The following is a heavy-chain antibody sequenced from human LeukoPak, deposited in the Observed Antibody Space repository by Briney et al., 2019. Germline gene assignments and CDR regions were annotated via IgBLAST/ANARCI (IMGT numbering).Heavy chain of an antibody. CDR1: GFTFSSYW. V-gene: IGHV3-7*01. Sequence: PGGSLRLSCAASGFTFSSYWMSWVRQAPGKGLEWVANIKQDGSEKYYVDSVKGRFTISRDNAKNSLYLQMNSLRAEGTAVYYCAREITGGYFDYWGQGTLVTVSS. CDR3: AREITGGYFDY. CDR2: IKQDGSEK. J-gene: IGHJ4*02. D-gene: IGHD2-15*01.